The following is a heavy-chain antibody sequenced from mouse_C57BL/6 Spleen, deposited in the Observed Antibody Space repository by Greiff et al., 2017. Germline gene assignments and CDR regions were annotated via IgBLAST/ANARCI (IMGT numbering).Heavy chain of an antibody. J-gene: IGHJ4*01. V-gene: IGHV5-9-1*02. CDR3: TREGDRDGAMDD. CDR2: ISSGGDYI. D-gene: IGHD3-3*01. Sequence: EVQLVESGEGLVKPGGSLKLSCAASGFTFSSYAMSWVRQTPEKRLEWVAYISSGGDYIYYEDTVKGRFTISRDNARNTLYLQMSSLKSEDTALXYCTREGDRDGAMDDWGQGTSGTVSS. CDR1: GFTFSSYA.